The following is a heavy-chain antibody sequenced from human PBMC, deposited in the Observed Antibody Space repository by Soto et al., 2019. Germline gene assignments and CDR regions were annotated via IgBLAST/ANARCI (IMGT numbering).Heavy chain of an antibody. Sequence: QITLKESGPTLVKPTQTLTLTCTFSGFSLTTSGVGVGWIRQPPGKALEWLALIYWDDDKRYSPSLKSRPTTTXDXXKNPAGLTMTTMDPADTATYFCAHRTTTVTWWFDPWGQGTLVTVSS. J-gene: IGHJ5*02. CDR2: IYWDDDK. V-gene: IGHV2-5*02. CDR3: AHRTTTVTWWFDP. D-gene: IGHD4-17*01. CDR1: GFSLTTSGVG.